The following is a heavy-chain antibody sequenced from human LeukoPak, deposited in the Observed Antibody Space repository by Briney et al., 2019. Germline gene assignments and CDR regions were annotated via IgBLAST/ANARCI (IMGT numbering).Heavy chain of an antibody. V-gene: IGHV3-74*01. CDR2: ITNDGSST. CDR1: GLTFSSHW. CDR3: ARDIGSGSYSFGY. D-gene: IGHD1-26*01. Sequence: GGSLRLSCAASGLTFSSHWMHWVRQAPGKGLVWVSRITNDGSSTTYADSVKGRFTISRDNAKNMLYLQVNSLRAEDTAVYYCARDIGSGSYSFGYWGQGTLVTVSS. J-gene: IGHJ4*02.